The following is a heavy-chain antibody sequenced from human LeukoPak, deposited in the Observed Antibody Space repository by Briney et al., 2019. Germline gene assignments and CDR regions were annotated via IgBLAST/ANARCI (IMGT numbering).Heavy chain of an antibody. V-gene: IGHV3-30-3*01. D-gene: IGHD6-19*01. J-gene: IGHJ4*02. CDR3: ARDALLGSGGRLVLDY. CDR2: ISYDGSNK. CDR1: GFTFSSYA. Sequence: GGSLRLSCAASGFTFSSYAMHRVRQAPGKGLEWVAVISYDGSNKYYADSVKGRFTISRDNSKNTLYLQMNSLRAEDTAVYYCARDALLGSGGRLVLDYWGQGTLVTVSS.